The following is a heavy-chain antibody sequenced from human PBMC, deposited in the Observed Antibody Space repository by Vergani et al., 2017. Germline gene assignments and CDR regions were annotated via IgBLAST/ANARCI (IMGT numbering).Heavy chain of an antibody. CDR1: GGSISSYY. V-gene: IGHV4-59*01. CDR3: AREGIVGATXFDY. J-gene: IGHJ4*02. CDR2: IYYSGST. Sequence: QVQLQESGPGLVKPSETLSLTCTVSGGSISSYYWSWIRQPPGKGLEWIGYIYYSGSTNYNPSLKSRVTISVDTSKNQFSLKLSSVTAADTAVYYCAREGIVGATXFDYWGQGTLVTVSS. D-gene: IGHD1-26*01.